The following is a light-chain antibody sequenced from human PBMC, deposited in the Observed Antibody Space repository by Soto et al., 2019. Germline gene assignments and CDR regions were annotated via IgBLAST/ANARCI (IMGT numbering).Light chain of an antibody. CDR3: SSYTSSSNPYV. CDR1: SSDVGGYNY. Sequence: QSALTQPASVSGSPGQSITISCTGTSSDVGGYNYVSWYQHHPGKAPKFMIYEVSSRPSGVSDRFSGSKSGNTASLTISGLQTEDEADYYCSSYTSSSNPYVFGTGTQLTVL. J-gene: IGLJ1*01. CDR2: EVS. V-gene: IGLV2-14*01.